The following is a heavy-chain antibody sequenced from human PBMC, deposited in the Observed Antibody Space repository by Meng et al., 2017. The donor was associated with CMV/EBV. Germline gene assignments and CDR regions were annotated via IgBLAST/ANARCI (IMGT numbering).Heavy chain of an antibody. Sequence: FSSYGMHWVRQAPGKGLEWVAVISYDGSNKYYADSVKGRFTISRDDSKNTLYLQMNSLRAEDTAVYYCAKESEYSGYDYLGDYYFDYWGQGTLVTVSS. J-gene: IGHJ4*02. D-gene: IGHD5-12*01. CDR2: ISYDGSNK. CDR3: AKESEYSGYDYLGDYYFDY. V-gene: IGHV3-30*18. CDR1: FSSYG.